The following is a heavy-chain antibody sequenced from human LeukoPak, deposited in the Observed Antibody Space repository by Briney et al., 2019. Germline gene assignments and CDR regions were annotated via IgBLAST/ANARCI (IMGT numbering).Heavy chain of an antibody. Sequence: GSLRLSCAASGFTFSSYWMHWVRQAPGKGLVWVSRINSDGSSTSYADSVKGRFTISGDNAKNTLYLQMNSLRAEDTAVYYCARELSGITMIDYWGQGTLVTVSS. J-gene: IGHJ4*02. CDR2: INSDGSST. CDR1: GFTFSSYW. D-gene: IGHD3-22*01. CDR3: ARELSGITMIDY. V-gene: IGHV3-74*01.